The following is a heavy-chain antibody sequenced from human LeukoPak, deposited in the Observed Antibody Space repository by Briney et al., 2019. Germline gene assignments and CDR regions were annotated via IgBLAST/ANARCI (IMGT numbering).Heavy chain of an antibody. V-gene: IGHV1-24*01. J-gene: IGHJ4*02. D-gene: IGHD6-6*01. CDR2: FDPEDGET. Sequence: ASVKVSCKVSGYTLTELSMHWVRQAPGKGLEWMGGFDPEDGETIYAQKFQGRVTMTEDTSTDTAYMELSSLRSEDTAVYYCAAEGPYSSSSIFDYWGQGTLVTASS. CDR3: AAEGPYSSSSIFDY. CDR1: GYTLTELS.